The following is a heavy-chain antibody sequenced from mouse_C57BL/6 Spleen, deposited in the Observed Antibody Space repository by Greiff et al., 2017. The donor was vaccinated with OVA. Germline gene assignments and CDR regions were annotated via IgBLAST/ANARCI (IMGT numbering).Heavy chain of an antibody. CDR1: GFTFSSYG. V-gene: IGHV5-6*01. CDR2: ISSGGSYT. D-gene: IGHD4-1*02. J-gene: IGHJ2*01. CDR3: TNLFDY. Sequence: EVMLVESGGDLVKPGGSLKLSCAASGFTFSSYGMSWVRQTPDKRLEWVATISSGGSYTYYPDSVKGRFTISRDNAKNTLYLQMSSLKSEDTAMYYCTNLFDYWGQGTTLTVSS.